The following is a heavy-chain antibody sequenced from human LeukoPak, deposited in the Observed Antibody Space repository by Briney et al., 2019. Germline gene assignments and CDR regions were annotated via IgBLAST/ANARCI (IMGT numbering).Heavy chain of an antibody. V-gene: IGHV3-30-3*01. Sequence: PGGSLRLSCAASGFTFSSYAMHWVRQAPGKGLEWVAVISYDGSNKYYADSVKGRFTISRDNAKNSLYLQMNSLRAEDTAVYYCAPSSFDYWGQGTLVTVSS. CDR1: GFTFSSYA. D-gene: IGHD6-6*01. J-gene: IGHJ4*02. CDR2: ISYDGSNK. CDR3: APSSFDY.